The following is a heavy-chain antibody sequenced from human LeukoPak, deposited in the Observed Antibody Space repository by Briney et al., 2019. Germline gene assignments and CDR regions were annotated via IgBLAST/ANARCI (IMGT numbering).Heavy chain of an antibody. CDR3: ARAILPDIVVVPAAMGNWFDP. D-gene: IGHD2-2*01. CDR2: IYHSGST. CDR1: GYSISSGYY. J-gene: IGHJ5*02. V-gene: IGHV4-38-2*02. Sequence: SETLSLTCTVSGYSISSGYYWGWIRPPPGKGLEWIGSIYHSGSTYYNPSLKSRVTISVDTSKNQFSLKLSSVTAADTAVYYCARAILPDIVVVPAAMGNWFDPWGQGTLVTVSS.